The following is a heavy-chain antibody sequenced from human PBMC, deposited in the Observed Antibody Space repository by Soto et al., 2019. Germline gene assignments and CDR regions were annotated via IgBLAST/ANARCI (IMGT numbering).Heavy chain of an antibody. CDR1: GFTFSDYW. D-gene: IGHD4-4*01. CDR2: IKPDGSEE. J-gene: IGHJ4*02. V-gene: IGHV3-7*01. CDR3: ATNHNYRFDY. Sequence: EVQLVESGGGLVQPGGSLRLSCAASGFTFSDYWMSWVRQAPGKGLEWVANIKPDGSEEYYVDSVKGRFTISRDNAKNSLYLQMNSLRAEDTAVYYCATNHNYRFDYCGQGALVTVSP.